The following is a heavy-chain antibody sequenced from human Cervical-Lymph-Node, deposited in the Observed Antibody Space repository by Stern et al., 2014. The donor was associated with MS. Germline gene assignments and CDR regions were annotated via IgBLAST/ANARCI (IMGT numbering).Heavy chain of an antibody. J-gene: IGHJ4*02. V-gene: IGHV3-9*01. CDR2: ISWNGVSV. D-gene: IGHD6-13*01. CDR1: GFNFDAYA. Sequence: VQLEESGGGLVQPGGALRLSCAASGFNFDAYALPWVRPAPGKGLEWGTGISWNGVSVGYADSVKGRFIISRDNAKKSLYLEMRSLRVEDTAFYYCGKDSRGILAAAIDSWGQGNLVTVSS. CDR3: GKDSRGILAAAIDS.